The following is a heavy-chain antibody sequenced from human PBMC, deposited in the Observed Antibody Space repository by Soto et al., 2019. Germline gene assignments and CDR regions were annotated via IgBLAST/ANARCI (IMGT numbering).Heavy chain of an antibody. CDR2: ISGSGGST. V-gene: IGHV3-23*01. CDR1: GFTFSSYA. J-gene: IGHJ4*02. D-gene: IGHD2-15*01. CDR3: AXDWGWGYCSGGSCYFDY. Sequence: PGGSLRLSCAASGFTFSSYAMSWVRQAPGKGLEWVSAISGSGGSTYYADSVKGRFTISRDNSKNTLYLQMNSLRAEDTAVYYCAXDWGWGYCSGGSCYFDYWGQGTLVTVSS.